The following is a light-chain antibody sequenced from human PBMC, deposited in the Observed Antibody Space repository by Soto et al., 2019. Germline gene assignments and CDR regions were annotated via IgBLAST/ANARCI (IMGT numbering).Light chain of an antibody. CDR1: SSNMGADYD. J-gene: IGLJ2*01. V-gene: IGLV1-40*01. CDR2: GDY. Sequence: QSVLTQPPSVSGAPGQRVTISCTGSSSNMGADYDVQWYQQVPGTAPKLLIFGDYNRPSGVPDRFSGSKSGTSASLAITGLQAEDEADYYCSSYVNYNTFVVFGGGTKLTVL. CDR3: SSYVNYNTFVV.